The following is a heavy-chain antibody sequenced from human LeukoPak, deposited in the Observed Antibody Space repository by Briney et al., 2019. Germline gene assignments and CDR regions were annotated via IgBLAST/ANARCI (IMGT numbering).Heavy chain of an antibody. J-gene: IGHJ1*01. D-gene: IGHD2-15*01. V-gene: IGHV4-4*09. CDR3: AGRGHRYSRD. Sequence: SETLSLICNVSGDSVSSGYWSWIRQSPGKGLEWIGFIQDSGITDYNPSLKSRLYMSVDISKNQFSLNLRSVTAADTAVYYCAGRGHRYSRDWGQGIPVTISS. CDR2: IQDSGIT. CDR1: GDSVSSGY.